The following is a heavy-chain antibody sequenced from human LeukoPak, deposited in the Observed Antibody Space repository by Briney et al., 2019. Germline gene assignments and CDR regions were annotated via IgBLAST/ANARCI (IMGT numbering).Heavy chain of an antibody. J-gene: IGHJ6*03. V-gene: IGHV4-61*02. CDR1: GGSISSGSYY. D-gene: IGHD3-3*01. CDR3: ARDRSSGVFGDYYYYYYMDV. Sequence: SQTLSLTCTVSGGSISSGSYYWSWIRQPAGKGLEWIGRIYTSGSTNYNPSLKSRVTISVDTSKNQFSLKLSSVTAADTAVYYCARDRSSGVFGDYYYYYYMDVWGKGTTVTVSS. CDR2: IYTSGST.